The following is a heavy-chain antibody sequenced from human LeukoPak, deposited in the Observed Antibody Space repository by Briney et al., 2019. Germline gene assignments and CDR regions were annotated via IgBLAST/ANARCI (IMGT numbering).Heavy chain of an antibody. CDR3: ATRGLSAPFDY. CDR2: IYYSGST. Sequence: SETLSLTCTVSGASIIYNSYYWAWIRQPPGQGLEWIGSIYYSGSTYYNPSLKSRVTISADTSENQFSLKLSSVTAPDTAVYYCATRGLSAPFDYWGQGTLVTVSS. CDR1: GASIIYNSYY. V-gene: IGHV4-39*01. D-gene: IGHD3/OR15-3a*01. J-gene: IGHJ4*02.